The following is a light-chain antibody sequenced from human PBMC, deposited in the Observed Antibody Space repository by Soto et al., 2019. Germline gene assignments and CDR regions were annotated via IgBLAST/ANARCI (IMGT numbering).Light chain of an antibody. V-gene: IGKV3-20*01. Sequence: IVRTRSPANLSESPAERAAFACGTSQSVSSSYLAWYQQKPGQPPRLLIYGASSRATGIPARFSGSGSGTDFTLTISRLEPEDFAVYYRQQYGSSLGTFGQGTKVDI. CDR1: QSVSSSY. J-gene: IGKJ1*01. CDR2: GAS. CDR3: QQYGSSLGT.